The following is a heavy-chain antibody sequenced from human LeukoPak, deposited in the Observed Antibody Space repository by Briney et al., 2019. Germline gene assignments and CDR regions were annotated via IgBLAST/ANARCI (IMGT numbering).Heavy chain of an antibody. J-gene: IGHJ4*02. CDR1: GGTFSSYA. CDR3: ARHESHGDDF. V-gene: IGHV1-69*13. Sequence: GASVKVSCKASGGTFSSYAISWVRQAPGQGLEWMGGIIPIFGTANYAQKFQGRVTITADESTSTAYMELSSLRSEDTAVYYCARHESHGDDFWGQGTLVTVSS. CDR2: IIPIFGTA.